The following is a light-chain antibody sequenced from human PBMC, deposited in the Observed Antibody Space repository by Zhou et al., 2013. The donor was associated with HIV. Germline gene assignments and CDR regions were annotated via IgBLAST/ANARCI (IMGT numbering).Light chain of an antibody. J-gene: IGKJ2*03. CDR3: QQYNSYSS. CDR1: QGIGSW. Sequence: DIQMTQSPSSVSASVGDRVTITCRASQGIGSWLAWYQQKPGKAPNLLIYKASSLESGVPSRFSGSGSGTEFTLTISSLQPDDFATYYCQQYNSYSSFGQGTKLEIK. V-gene: IGKV1-5*03. CDR2: KAS.